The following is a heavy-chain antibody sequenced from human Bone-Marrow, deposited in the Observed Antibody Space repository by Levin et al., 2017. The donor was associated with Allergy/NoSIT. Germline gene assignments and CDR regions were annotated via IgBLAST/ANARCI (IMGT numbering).Heavy chain of an antibody. CDR3: ARVPSAWVVAPAASRGFDA. J-gene: IGHJ4*02. D-gene: IGHD2-2*01. CDR2: ISSSGTPT. V-gene: IGHV3-48*03. CDR1: GFTFSSYE. Sequence: AGGSLRLSCAASGFTFSSYEINWVRQAPGKGLEWVSYISSSGTPTYYADSVKGRFTVSRDNAKRLVYLEMNSLRAEDTAVYFCARVPSAWVVAPAASRGFDAWGQGTLVTVSS.